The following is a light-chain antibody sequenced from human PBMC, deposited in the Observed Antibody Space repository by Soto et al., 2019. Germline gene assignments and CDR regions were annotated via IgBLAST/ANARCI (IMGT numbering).Light chain of an antibody. CDR3: SSLGV. Sequence: QSVLTQPPSASGSPGQSVTISCTGTSNDVGVYNYVSWYQQHPGKAPKLMIYEVSKRPSGVPDRFSGSKSGNTASLTVSGLQAEDDADYYCSSLGVFGTGTKLTVL. V-gene: IGLV2-8*01. CDR2: EVS. CDR1: SNDVGVYNY. J-gene: IGLJ1*01.